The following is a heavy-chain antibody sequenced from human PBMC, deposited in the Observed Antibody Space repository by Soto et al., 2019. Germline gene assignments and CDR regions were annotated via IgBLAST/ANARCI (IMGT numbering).Heavy chain of an antibody. CDR2: INAANGDR. Sequence: QVHLVQSGAEVKKPGASVKVSCKASGYTFARYSMHWVRQAPGQSLEWMGWINAANGDRKYSQKFQGRVTIGRDTFASTAYMELSSLRSEDTAVYYCARGGFEAVSTTGGDYWGQGTLVTVSS. CDR3: ARGGFEAVSTTGGDY. J-gene: IGHJ4*02. D-gene: IGHD1-26*01. V-gene: IGHV1-3*01. CDR1: GYTFARYS.